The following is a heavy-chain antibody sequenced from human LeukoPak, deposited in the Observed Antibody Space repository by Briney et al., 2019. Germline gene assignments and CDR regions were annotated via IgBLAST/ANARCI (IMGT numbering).Heavy chain of an antibody. V-gene: IGHV3-23*01. Sequence: GGSLRLSCAASGFTFSSYAMSWVRQAPGKGLEWVSAISGSGGSTYYADSVKGRFTISRDNSKNTLYLQMNSLRAEDTAVYYCAKAREAGAAGTTRYYFDYWGQGTLVTVSS. D-gene: IGHD6-13*01. CDR1: GFTFSSYA. CDR3: AKAREAGAAGTTRYYFDY. CDR2: ISGSGGST. J-gene: IGHJ4*02.